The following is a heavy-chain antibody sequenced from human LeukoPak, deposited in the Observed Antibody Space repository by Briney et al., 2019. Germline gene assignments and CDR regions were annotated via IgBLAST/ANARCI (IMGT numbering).Heavy chain of an antibody. D-gene: IGHD3-3*01. Sequence: SETLSLTCSVYRESFRDYYRTWIRQPPGKGLEWIGEIDHSGITNYNPSLKSRVTISGDTSKNQFSLKLSSVTAADTAVYYCARLPKNDFWSGSPDAFDIWGQGTMVTVSS. J-gene: IGHJ3*02. CDR3: ARLPKNDFWSGSPDAFDI. V-gene: IGHV4-34*01. CDR2: IDHSGIT. CDR1: RESFRDYY.